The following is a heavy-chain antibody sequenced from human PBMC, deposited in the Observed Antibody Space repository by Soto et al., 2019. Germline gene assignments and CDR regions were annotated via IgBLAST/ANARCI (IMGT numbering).Heavy chain of an antibody. CDR1: GYTLTNYA. CDR2: INAGNGNT. J-gene: IGHJ4*02. D-gene: IGHD6-25*01. CDR3: ARDSHGSDY. Sequence: QVQLVQYGAEVKMPGASVKVSCKASGYTLTNYAMHWVRQAPGQRLEWMGWINAGNGNTKYSQKFQDRVTITRDTSASTAYMELSSLTSEDTAVYYCARDSHGSDYWGQGTLVTVSS. V-gene: IGHV1-3*01.